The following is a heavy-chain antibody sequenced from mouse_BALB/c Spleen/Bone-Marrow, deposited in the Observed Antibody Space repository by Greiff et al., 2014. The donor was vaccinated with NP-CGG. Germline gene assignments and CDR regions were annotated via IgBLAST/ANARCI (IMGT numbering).Heavy chain of an antibody. CDR3: AGLIDGSSHIVEL. V-gene: IGHV1S81*02. J-gene: IGHJ4*01. CDR1: GYTFTGYW. Sequence: VQLQQSGAELVKPGASVKLSCKASGYTFTGYWMHWVKQRPGQGLEWIGEINPSNGRTNYNEKFKSMATLTVDKSSSTAYMQLRDLTCEGSAVFSGAGLIDGSSHIVELGGQGTSVNAS. CDR2: INPSNGRT. D-gene: IGHD1-1*01.